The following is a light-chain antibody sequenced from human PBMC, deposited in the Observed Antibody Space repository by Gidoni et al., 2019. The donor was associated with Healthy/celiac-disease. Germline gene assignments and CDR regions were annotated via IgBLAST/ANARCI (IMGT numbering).Light chain of an antibody. CDR2: AAS. Sequence: DIQMTQSPSSLSASVGDRVTITCRASQSISSYLNWYQQKPGKDPKLLIYAASSLQSGVPSRFSGSGSGTDFTLTISSLQPEYFATYYCQQSYSTPCSFGQGTKLEIK. J-gene: IGKJ2*04. CDR1: QSISSY. CDR3: QQSYSTPCS. V-gene: IGKV1-39*01.